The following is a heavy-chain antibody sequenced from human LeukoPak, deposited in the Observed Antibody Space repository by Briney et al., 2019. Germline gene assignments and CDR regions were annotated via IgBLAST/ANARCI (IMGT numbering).Heavy chain of an antibody. D-gene: IGHD6-13*01. CDR2: ISSNGGST. CDR3: VKDLFHQQLALPLFDY. J-gene: IGHJ4*02. CDR1: GFTFSSYA. Sequence: GGSLRLSCSASGFTFSSYAMHWVRQAPGKGLEYVSAISSNGGSTYYADSVKGRFTISRDNSKNTLYLQMSSLRAEDTAVYYCVKDLFHQQLALPLFDYWGQGTLVTVSS. V-gene: IGHV3-64D*06.